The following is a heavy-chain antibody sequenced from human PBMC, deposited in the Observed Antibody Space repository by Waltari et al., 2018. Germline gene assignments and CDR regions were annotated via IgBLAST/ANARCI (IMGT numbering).Heavy chain of an antibody. CDR3: ARATYYDFWSGYYTGYYYYGMDV. CDR2: INHSGST. V-gene: IGHV4-34*01. CDR1: GGSFSGYS. J-gene: IGHJ6*02. Sequence: QVQLQQWGAGLLKPSETLSLTCAVYGGSFSGYSWRWIRQPPGKGLEWIGEINHSGSTNYNPSLKSRVTISVDTSKNQFSLKLSSVTAADTAVYYCARATYYDFWSGYYTGYYYYGMDVWGQGTTVTVSS. D-gene: IGHD3-3*01.